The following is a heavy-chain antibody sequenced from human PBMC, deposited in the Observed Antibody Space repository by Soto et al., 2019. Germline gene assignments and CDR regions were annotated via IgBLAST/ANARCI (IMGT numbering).Heavy chain of an antibody. D-gene: IGHD6-13*01. CDR3: ATKGSNRFY. CDR1: GVSISSHEW. Sequence: QVQLQESGPGLVKPSGTLSLTCVVSGVSISSHEWWTWVRQPPGKGLEWIGESHESGNTNYNSSLGSRVTISVDKSKNQFSLKLSSVTVADTAVYYCATKGSNRFYWGQGTLVTVSS. J-gene: IGHJ4*02. V-gene: IGHV4-4*02. CDR2: SHESGNT.